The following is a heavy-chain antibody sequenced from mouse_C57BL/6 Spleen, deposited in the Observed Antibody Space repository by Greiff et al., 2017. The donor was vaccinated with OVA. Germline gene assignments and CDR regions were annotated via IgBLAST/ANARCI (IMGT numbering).Heavy chain of an antibody. D-gene: IGHD1-1*01. CDR2: IDPENGDT. J-gene: IGHJ3*01. CDR1: GFNIKDDY. Sequence: EVMLVESGAELVRPGASVKLSCTASGFNIKDDYMHWVKQRPEQGLEWIGWIDPENGDTEYASKFQGKATITADTSSNTAYLQLSSLTSEDTAVYYCTTPHYYGSRAWFACWGQGTLVTVSA. V-gene: IGHV14-4*01. CDR3: TTPHYYGSRAWFAC.